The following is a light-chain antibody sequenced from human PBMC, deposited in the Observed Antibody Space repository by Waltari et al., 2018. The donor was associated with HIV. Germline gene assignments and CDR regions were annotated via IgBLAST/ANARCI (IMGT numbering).Light chain of an antibody. CDR2: SNN. CDR3: AAWDDSLKVV. CDR1: SSNIGSNT. J-gene: IGLJ2*01. Sequence: QSVLTQPPSASGTPGQRVTISCSGSSSNIGSNTVNWYQQLPGTAPKLLIYSNNQRPSGVPDRFSGSKSGTSASLAISGLQSEDEADYYCAAWDDSLKVVFGVGTKLTVL. V-gene: IGLV1-44*01.